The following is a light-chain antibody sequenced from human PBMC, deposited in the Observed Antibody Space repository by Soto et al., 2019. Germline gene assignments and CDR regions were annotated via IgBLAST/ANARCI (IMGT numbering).Light chain of an antibody. CDR2: GAS. J-gene: IGKJ4*01. CDR3: QQYGSSPLT. CDR1: QSVSSSY. Sequence: PGTLSLSPGERATLSCRASQSVSSSYLAWYQQKPGQAPRLLIYGASSRATGIPDRFSGSGSGTDFTLTISRLEPEDFAVYYCQQYGSSPLTFGGGTKVDIK. V-gene: IGKV3-20*01.